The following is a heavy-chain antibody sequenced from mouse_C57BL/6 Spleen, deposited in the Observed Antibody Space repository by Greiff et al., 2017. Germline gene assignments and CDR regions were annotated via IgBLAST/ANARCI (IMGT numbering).Heavy chain of an antibody. CDR3: ASDDGSRFAN. Sequence: VQLQQSGPELVKPGDSVKISCKASGYSFTGYFMNWVMQSHGKSLEWIGRINPYNGDTFYNQKFKGKAILTVVKSSSTAHMELRSLTSEDSAVYYGASDDGSRFANWGQGTLLTVAA. D-gene: IGHD2-12*01. CDR2: INPYNGDT. V-gene: IGHV1-20*01. CDR1: GYSFTGYF. J-gene: IGHJ3*01.